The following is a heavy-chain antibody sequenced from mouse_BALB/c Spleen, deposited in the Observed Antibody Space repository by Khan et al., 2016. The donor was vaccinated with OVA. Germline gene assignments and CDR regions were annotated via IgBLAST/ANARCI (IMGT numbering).Heavy chain of an antibody. CDR1: GYSITSGYY. V-gene: IGHV3-6*02. D-gene: IGHD3-1*01. J-gene: IGHJ2*03. Sequence: EVQLQESGPGLVKPSQSLSLTCSVTGYSITSGYYWNWIRQFPGNKLEWMGYISYDGSDNCNPSLKNRFSITRDTSNNQFFLKLKSVTTEDPATYYCARGARATYYFDYWGQGTSLTVSS. CDR3: ARGARATYYFDY. CDR2: ISYDGSD.